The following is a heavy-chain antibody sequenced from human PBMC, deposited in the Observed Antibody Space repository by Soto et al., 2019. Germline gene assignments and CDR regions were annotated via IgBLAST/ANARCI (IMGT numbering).Heavy chain of an antibody. J-gene: IGHJ4*02. D-gene: IGHD2-15*01. V-gene: IGHV4-59*11. CDR1: GVSTSNHY. Sequence: SETLYLTCSVSGVSTSNHYWLWFWKPPGQGPEWIGCIYYRGTTNYNASFNSRVTISVDTSKNQFSLKLTFVTSADTAVYYCARGGGSPYHDHEFDYWGQG. CDR3: ARGGGSPYHDHEFDY. CDR2: IYYRGTT.